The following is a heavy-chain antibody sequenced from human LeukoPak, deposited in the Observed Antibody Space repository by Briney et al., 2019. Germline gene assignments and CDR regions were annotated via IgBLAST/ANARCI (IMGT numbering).Heavy chain of an antibody. J-gene: IGHJ5*02. CDR3: AKDRTTYCSSTSCYGWFDP. CDR1: GFTFSDYY. D-gene: IGHD2-2*01. Sequence: GGSLRLSCAASGFTFSDYYMSWIRQAPGKGLEWVSYISSSGSTIYYADSVKGRFTISRDNAKNSLYLQMNSLRAEDTAVYYCAKDRTTYCSSTSCYGWFDPWGQGTLVTVSS. CDR2: ISSSGSTI. V-gene: IGHV3-11*01.